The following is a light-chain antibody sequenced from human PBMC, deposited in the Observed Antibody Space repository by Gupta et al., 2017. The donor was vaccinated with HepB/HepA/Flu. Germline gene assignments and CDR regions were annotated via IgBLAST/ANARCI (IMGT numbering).Light chain of an antibody. CDR1: QSVGSSF. CDR2: AAS. Sequence: EIVLTQSPGTLSLSPGEGATLSCRAGQSVGSSFLAWYQHKPGQAPRLLIYAASRRATGIPDRFSGSGSGTDFTLTISRLEPEDFAVYFCQQDGSSPGTFGQGTKVEIK. V-gene: IGKV3-20*01. J-gene: IGKJ1*01. CDR3: QQDGSSPGT.